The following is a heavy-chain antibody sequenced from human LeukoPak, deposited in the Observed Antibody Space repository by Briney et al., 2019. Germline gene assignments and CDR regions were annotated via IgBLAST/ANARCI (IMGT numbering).Heavy chain of an antibody. Sequence: GGSLRLSCAASGFSFSNYNMNWVRQAPGKGLEWVSSISSSSTYIYYADSVKGRFTISRDNAKKSLYLQMNSLRAEDTAIYYCARDSDVHCSGGSCTNFDYWGQGTLVTVSS. V-gene: IGHV3-21*01. CDR2: ISSSSTYI. D-gene: IGHD2-15*01. J-gene: IGHJ4*02. CDR1: GFSFSNYN. CDR3: ARDSDVHCSGGSCTNFDY.